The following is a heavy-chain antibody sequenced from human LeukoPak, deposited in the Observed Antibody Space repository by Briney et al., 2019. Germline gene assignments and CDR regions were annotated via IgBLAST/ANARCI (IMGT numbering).Heavy chain of an antibody. D-gene: IGHD3-16*01. CDR2: ISYDGSNK. CDR3: AKPEGD. J-gene: IGHJ4*02. CDR1: GFTFSSYA. V-gene: IGHV3-30-3*01. Sequence: GGSLRLSCAASGFTFSSYAMHWVRQAPGKGLEWVAVISYDGSNKYYADSVKGRFTISRDNSKNTLYLQMNSLRAEDTAVYYCAKPEGDWGQGTQVTVSS.